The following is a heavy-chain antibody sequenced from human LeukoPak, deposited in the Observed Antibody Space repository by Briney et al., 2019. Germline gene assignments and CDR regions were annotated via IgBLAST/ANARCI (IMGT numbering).Heavy chain of an antibody. CDR1: GFTFDDYA. J-gene: IGHJ4*02. CDR2: ISWNSGSI. Sequence: GGSLRLSCAASGFTFDDYAMHWVRQAPGKGLEWVSGISWNSGSIGYADSVKGRFTISRDNAKNSLYLQMSSLRAEDTALYYCAKDKYYGSGSYYNYWGQGTLVTVSS. V-gene: IGHV3-9*01. CDR3: AKDKYYGSGSYYNY. D-gene: IGHD3-10*01.